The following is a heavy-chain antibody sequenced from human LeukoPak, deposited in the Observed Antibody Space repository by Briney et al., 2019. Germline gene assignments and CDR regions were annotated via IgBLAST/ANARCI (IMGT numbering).Heavy chain of an antibody. V-gene: IGHV3-74*01. J-gene: IGHJ4*02. CDR2: INEHGTTT. CDR3: ARDVAGSGSR. CDR1: GCTFSSYW. D-gene: IGHD3-10*01. Sequence: GGSLRLSCAASGCTFSSYWMHWVRQAPGKGLAWVSRINEHGTTTNYADSVKDRFTISRDNAKNTLYLQMSSLRAEGTAVYYCARDVAGSGSRWGQGTLVTVSS.